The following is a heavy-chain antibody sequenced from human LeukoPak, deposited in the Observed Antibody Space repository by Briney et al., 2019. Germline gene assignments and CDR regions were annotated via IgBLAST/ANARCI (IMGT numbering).Heavy chain of an antibody. CDR2: INPSGGST. Sequence: ASVKVSCKASGYSFTSYYMHWVRQAPGQGLEWMGIINPSGGSTSYAQKFQGRVTMTRDTSTRTVYMELSSLRSEDTAVYYCAREYSSSYDAFDIWGQGTMVTVSS. CDR1: GYSFTSYY. D-gene: IGHD6-6*01. V-gene: IGHV1-46*01. CDR3: AREYSSSYDAFDI. J-gene: IGHJ3*02.